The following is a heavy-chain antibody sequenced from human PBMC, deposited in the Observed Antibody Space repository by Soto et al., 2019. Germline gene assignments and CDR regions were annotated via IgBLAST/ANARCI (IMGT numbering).Heavy chain of an antibody. V-gene: IGHV1-69*01. CDR2: IIPIFGTA. Sequence: QVQLVQSGAEVKKPGSSVKVSCKASGGTFSSYAISWVRQAPGQGLEWMGGIIPIFGTANYAQKFQGRVTITADESTSKAYMELSSLRSEDTAVYYCAYGSTPFGVVIMVFDYWGQGTLVTVSS. J-gene: IGHJ4*02. CDR3: AYGSTPFGVVIMVFDY. D-gene: IGHD3-3*01. CDR1: GGTFSSYA.